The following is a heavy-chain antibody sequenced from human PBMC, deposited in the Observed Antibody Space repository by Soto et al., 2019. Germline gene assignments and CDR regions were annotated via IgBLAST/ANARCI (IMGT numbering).Heavy chain of an antibody. Sequence: GGSLRLSCAASGFTFSSYGMHWVRQAPGKWLEWVAVISYDGSNKYYADSVKGRFTISRDNSKNTLYLQMNSLRAEDTAVYYCAKAGSGSYYNVSPRDYYYGMDVWGQGTTVTVSS. J-gene: IGHJ6*02. CDR1: GFTFSSYG. CDR2: ISYDGSNK. D-gene: IGHD3-10*01. V-gene: IGHV3-30*18. CDR3: AKAGSGSYYNVSPRDYYYGMDV.